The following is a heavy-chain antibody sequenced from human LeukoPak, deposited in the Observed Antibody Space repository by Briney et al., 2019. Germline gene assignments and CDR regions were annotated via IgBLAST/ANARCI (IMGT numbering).Heavy chain of an antibody. D-gene: IGHD6-19*01. CDR2: ISSSSSYI. J-gene: IGHJ3*02. V-gene: IGHV3-21*01. CDR1: GFTFSSSA. CDR3: ARGTDSSGWYGAFDI. Sequence: GGSLRLSCVASGFTFSSSAMNWVRQAPGKGLEWVSSISSSSSYIYYADSVKGRFTISRDNAKNSLYLQMNSLRAEDTAVYYCARGTDSSGWYGAFDIWGQGTLVTVSP.